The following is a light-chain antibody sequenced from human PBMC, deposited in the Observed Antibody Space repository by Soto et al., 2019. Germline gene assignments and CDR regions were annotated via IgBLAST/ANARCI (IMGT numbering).Light chain of an antibody. CDR3: SAFAGSSRMV. V-gene: IGLV2-8*01. CDR2: EVS. CDR1: SSDVGGYDL. J-gene: IGLJ3*02. Sequence: QPVLTQPPSASGSPGQSVTISCTGTSSDVGGYDLVSWYQQYPGKVPKLLIFEVSKRPSGVPDRFSGSKSGNAASLSVSGLQADDEAEYYCSAFAGSSRMVFGGGTKLTVL.